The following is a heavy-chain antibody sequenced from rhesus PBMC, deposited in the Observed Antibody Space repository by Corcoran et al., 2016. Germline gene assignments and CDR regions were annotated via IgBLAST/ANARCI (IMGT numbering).Heavy chain of an antibody. CDR3: APRGEVAY. CDR2: INSGGGST. Sequence: EVQLVENGGGLVQPGGSLRRPCAASGFTLRSVARQWGRQAPGEGLEWISAINSGGGSTYYADSVKGRFTISRDNSKNTLSLQMNSLRVEDTAVYYCAPRGEVAYWGQGVLVTVSS. D-gene: IGHD3-34*01. J-gene: IGHJ4*01. CDR1: GFTLRSVA. V-gene: IGHV3-103*01.